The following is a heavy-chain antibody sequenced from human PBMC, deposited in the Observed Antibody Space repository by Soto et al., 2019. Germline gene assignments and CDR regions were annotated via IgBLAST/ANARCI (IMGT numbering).Heavy chain of an antibody. Sequence: SVKVSCKASGGTFSSYAISWVRQAPGQGLEWMGWIIPIFGTANYAQKFQGRVTITADESTSTAYMELSSLRSEDTAVYYCARWVKDYYDSSGYYFDYWGQGTLVTVSS. D-gene: IGHD3-22*01. CDR3: ARWVKDYYDSSGYYFDY. J-gene: IGHJ4*02. V-gene: IGHV1-69*13. CDR2: IIPIFGTA. CDR1: GGTFSSYA.